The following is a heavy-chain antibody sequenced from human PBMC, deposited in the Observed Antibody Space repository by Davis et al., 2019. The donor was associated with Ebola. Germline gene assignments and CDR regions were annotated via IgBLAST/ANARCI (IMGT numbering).Heavy chain of an antibody. V-gene: IGHV3-33*07. CDR3: AREEGSSRWKNKWFDY. CDR1: GSTFSRHS. CDR2: ILYEGTDG. Sequence: SLITSCGSSGSTFSRHSMNWLRQAPVKGLEWVCSILYEGTDGNYADSVRSRFIISSDDSKNTLYLQMNSLRVEDTAIYYCAREEGSSRWKNKWFDYWGQGTLVTVSS. D-gene: IGHD2-2*01. J-gene: IGHJ5*01.